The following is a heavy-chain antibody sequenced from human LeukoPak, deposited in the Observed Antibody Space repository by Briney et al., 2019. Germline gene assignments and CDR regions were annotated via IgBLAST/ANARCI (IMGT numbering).Heavy chain of an antibody. D-gene: IGHD1-20*01. CDR2: VYHTGST. CDR3: AGGGISGTGSFDF. Sequence: SETLSLTCTVSGGSISSYYWNWIRLPPGKGLEWIAHVYHTGSTSYNPSLKSRVTISLDASKNQFSLKLNSVTAADTAVYYCAGGGISGTGSFDFWGRGTLVTVSS. J-gene: IGHJ4*02. V-gene: IGHV4-59*08. CDR1: GGSISSYY.